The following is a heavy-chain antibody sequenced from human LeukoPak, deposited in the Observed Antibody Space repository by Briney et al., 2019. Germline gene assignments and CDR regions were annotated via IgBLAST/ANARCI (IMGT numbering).Heavy chain of an antibody. V-gene: IGHV4-59*01. J-gene: IGHJ6*02. CDR2: IYYSGST. Sequence: SETLSLTCTVSGGSISSYYWSWIRQPPGKGLEWIGYIYYSGSTNYNPSLKSRVTISVDTSKNQFSLKLSSVTAADTAVYYCARVFTIVGAFYGMDVWGQGTTVTVSS. CDR3: ARVFTIVGAFYGMDV. D-gene: IGHD1-26*01. CDR1: GGSISSYY.